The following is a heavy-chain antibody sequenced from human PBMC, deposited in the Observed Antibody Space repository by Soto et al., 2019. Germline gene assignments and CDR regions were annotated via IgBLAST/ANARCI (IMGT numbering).Heavy chain of an antibody. V-gene: IGHV1-69*12. J-gene: IGHJ6*02. Sequence: QVQLVQSGAEMKEPGSSVKVSCKTSGGTFSSSAISWLRQAPGQGLEWMGGIIPLFRTPDYAQKFQGRVTIAAAESTSTAYMALSILRSADTAVYYCARENDRLKLGGNYYYTLDVWGQGTTITVSS. CDR1: GGTFSSSA. CDR2: IIPLFRTP. CDR3: ARENDRLKLGGNYYYTLDV. D-gene: IGHD1-1*01.